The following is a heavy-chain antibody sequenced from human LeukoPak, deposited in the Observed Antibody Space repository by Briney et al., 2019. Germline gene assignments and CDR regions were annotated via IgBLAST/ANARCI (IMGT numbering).Heavy chain of an antibody. J-gene: IGHJ6*02. CDR2: MYYTGST. D-gene: IGHD5/OR15-5a*01. CDR3: ARVSVVYGMDV. CDR1: GGSISSDY. V-gene: IGHV4-59*01. Sequence: SETLSLTCSVSGGSISSDYWAWIRQPPGKGLEWIGYMYYTGSTNYNPSLTSRVTISLATSKNQFSLKLSSVTAADTAAYYCARVSVVYGMDVWGRGTTVTVSS.